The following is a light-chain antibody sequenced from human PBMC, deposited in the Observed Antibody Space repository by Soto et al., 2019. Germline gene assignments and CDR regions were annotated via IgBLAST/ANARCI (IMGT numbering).Light chain of an antibody. V-gene: IGLV1-51*01. CDR2: DDD. CDR1: SSNIGNNY. CDR3: GTWDSSLSAAV. Sequence: QSVLTQPPSVSATPGQTVTISCSGGSSNIGNNYVSWYQHLPGTAPKLLIYDDDKRPSGIPDRFSGSKSGTSATLGITGLQTGDEADYYCGTWDSSLSAAVFGGGTQLTVL. J-gene: IGLJ7*01.